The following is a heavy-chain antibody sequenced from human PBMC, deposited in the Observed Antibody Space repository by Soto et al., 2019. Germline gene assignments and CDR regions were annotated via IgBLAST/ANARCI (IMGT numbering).Heavy chain of an antibody. D-gene: IGHD6-13*01. CDR2: ISYDGSNK. V-gene: IGHV3-30-3*01. CDR1: GFTFSSYA. J-gene: IGHJ6*02. Sequence: QVQLVESGGGVVQPGRSLRLSCAASGFTFSSYAMHWVRQAPGKGLEWVAVISYDGSNKYYADSVKGRFTISRDNSKNTLYLQMNSLRAEDTAVYYCVRDWSSSTTHYYYYYYGMDVWGQGTTVTVSS. CDR3: VRDWSSSTTHYYYYYYGMDV.